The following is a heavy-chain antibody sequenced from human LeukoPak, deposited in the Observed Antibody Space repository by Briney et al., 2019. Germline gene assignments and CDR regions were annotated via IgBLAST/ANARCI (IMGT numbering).Heavy chain of an antibody. CDR1: GFIFSGSD. Sequence: GGSLKLSCAASGFIFSGSDMHWVRQASGKGLEWVGRVTTKPNNYVTTYGASVKGRFTISRDDSANTAYLQMNSLKTEDTAVYYCTTYRSGHYWGQGTLVTVSS. CDR3: TTYRSGHY. D-gene: IGHD6-19*01. J-gene: IGHJ4*02. V-gene: IGHV3-73*01. CDR2: VTTKPNNYVT.